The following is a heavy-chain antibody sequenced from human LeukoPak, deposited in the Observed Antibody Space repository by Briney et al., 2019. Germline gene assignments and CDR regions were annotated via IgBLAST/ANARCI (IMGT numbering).Heavy chain of an antibody. D-gene: IGHD6-6*01. CDR3: ARIRGSSSSYFSDY. J-gene: IGHJ4*02. V-gene: IGHV2-70*17. Sequence: SGPTLVNPTQTLTLTCTFSGFSLRTSGICVSWVRQPPGKALEWLARIDWDGDEFYNTSLKTRLTISKDTSKNQVVLTMTNMDPVDTGTYYCARIRGSSSSYFSDYWGQGTLVTVSS. CDR2: IDWDGDE. CDR1: GFSLRTSGIC.